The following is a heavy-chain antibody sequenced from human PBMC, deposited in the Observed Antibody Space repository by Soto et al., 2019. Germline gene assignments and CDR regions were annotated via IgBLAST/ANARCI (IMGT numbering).Heavy chain of an antibody. J-gene: IGHJ4*02. CDR1: GYSFTSYW. V-gene: IGHV5-51*01. D-gene: IGHD3-16*02. CDR2: IYPGDSDT. CDR3: ARRGLGELSLFGNFDY. Sequence: HGESLKISCKGSGYSFTSYWIGWVRQMPGKGLEWMGIIYPGDSDTRYSPSFQGQVTISADKSISTAYLQWSSLKASDTAMYYCARRGLGELSLFGNFDYWGQGTLVTVSS.